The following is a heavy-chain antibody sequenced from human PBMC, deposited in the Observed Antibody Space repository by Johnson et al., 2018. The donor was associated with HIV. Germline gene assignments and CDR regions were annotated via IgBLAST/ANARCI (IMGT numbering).Heavy chain of an antibody. CDR2: INSDGSST. J-gene: IGHJ3*02. CDR3: ARRSSPTGAFDI. D-gene: IGHD6-13*01. Sequence: VQLVESGGGLVQPGVSLRLSCAASGFTFSSYWMHWVRQAPGKGLVWVSRINSDGSSTSYADSVKGRFTISRDNAKNTLYLQMNSLRAEDTAVYYCARRSSPTGAFDIWGQGTMVTVSS. V-gene: IGHV3-74*02. CDR1: GFTFSSYW.